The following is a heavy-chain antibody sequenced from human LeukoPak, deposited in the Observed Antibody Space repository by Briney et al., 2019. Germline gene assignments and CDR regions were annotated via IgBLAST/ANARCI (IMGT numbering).Heavy chain of an antibody. CDR1: GYSENFYG. CDR3: ATTYYYDSSGYYFDY. V-gene: IGHV1-18*01. J-gene: IGHJ4*02. D-gene: IGHD3-22*01. Sequence: ASVKVSCKTSGYSENFYGITWVRQVAGQGLEWMGWISAQHGQTEYAPNSQDRVTMTTDTYTNTAYMELRSLRSDDTAVYYCATTYYYDSSGYYFDYWGQGTLVTVSS. CDR2: ISAQHGQT.